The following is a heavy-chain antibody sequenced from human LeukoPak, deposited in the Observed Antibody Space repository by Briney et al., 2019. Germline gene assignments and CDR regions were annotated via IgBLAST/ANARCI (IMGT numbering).Heavy chain of an antibody. D-gene: IGHD3-10*01. CDR1: GYAFTNHY. V-gene: IGHV1-46*01. CDR2: INHRGDIT. J-gene: IGHJ6*03. CDR3: ARARGSGSYYGHDYYYYYYMDV. Sequence: ASVKVSCKASGYAFTNHYMHWVRRAPGQGPEWMGLINHRGDITTSAQRFQDRITMTRDTSTSTVYMELRSLRSEDTAVYYCARARGSGSYYGHDYYYYYYMDVWGQGTTVTVSS.